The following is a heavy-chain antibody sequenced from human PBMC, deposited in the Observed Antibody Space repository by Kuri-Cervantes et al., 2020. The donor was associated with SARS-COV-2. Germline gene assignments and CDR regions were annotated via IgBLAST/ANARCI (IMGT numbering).Heavy chain of an antibody. D-gene: IGHD6-13*01. V-gene: IGHV3-33*01. CDR2: IWNAGSNK. J-gene: IGHJ4*02. CDR1: GFTFSSYG. CDR3: ARDSSITPRDFDY. Sequence: GESLKISCAASGFTFSSYGMHWVRLAPGKGLEWVAFIWNAGSNKYYADSVKGRFTTSRDNSKNTLYLQMNSLRAEDTAVYYCARDSSITPRDFDYWGQGTLVTVSS.